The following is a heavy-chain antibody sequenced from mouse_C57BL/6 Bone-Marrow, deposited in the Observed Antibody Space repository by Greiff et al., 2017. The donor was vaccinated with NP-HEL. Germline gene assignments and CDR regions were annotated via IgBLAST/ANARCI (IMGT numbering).Heavy chain of an antibody. V-gene: IGHV5-6*01. CDR2: ISSGGSYT. CDR1: GFTFSSYG. J-gene: IGHJ3*01. Sequence: EVKLMESGGDLVKPGGSLKLSCAASGFTFSSYGMSWVRQTPDKRLEWVATISSGGSYTYYPDSVKGRFTISRDNAKIYLYLQMSSLKSEDTAMYYCARHAYYCGSSYVGFAYWGQGTLVTVSA. D-gene: IGHD1-1*01. CDR3: ARHAYYCGSSYVGFAY.